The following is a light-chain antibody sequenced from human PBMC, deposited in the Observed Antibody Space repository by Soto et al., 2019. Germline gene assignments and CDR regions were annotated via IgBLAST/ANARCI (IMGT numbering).Light chain of an antibody. J-gene: IGLJ1*01. Sequence: QSALTQPASVSGSPGQAITIACTGASSDIGDYNYVSWYQQHPGKAPKLMIYEIRTRPSGVSSRFSGSKSGNTASLTISGLQAEDEADYYCTSYTTSPTLYVLGTGTKLTVL. V-gene: IGLV2-14*01. CDR2: EIR. CDR1: SSDIGDYNY. CDR3: TSYTTSPTLYV.